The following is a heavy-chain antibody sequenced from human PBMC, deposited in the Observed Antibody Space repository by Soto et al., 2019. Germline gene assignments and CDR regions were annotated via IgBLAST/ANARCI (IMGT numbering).Heavy chain of an antibody. D-gene: IGHD6-6*01. CDR1: GGSFSGYY. V-gene: IGHV4-34*01. CDR2: INHSGST. J-gene: IGHJ6*02. CDR3: ARSAAARPKYYYGMDV. Sequence: SETLSLTCAVYGGSFSGYYWSWIRQPPGKGLEWIGEINHSGSTNYNPSLKSRVTISVDTSKNQFSLKLSSVTAADTAVYYCARSAAARPKYYYGMDVWGQGTTVTVS.